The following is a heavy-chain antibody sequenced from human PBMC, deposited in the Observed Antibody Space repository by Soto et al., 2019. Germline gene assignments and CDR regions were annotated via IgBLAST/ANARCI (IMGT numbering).Heavy chain of an antibody. CDR2: IYYSGST. CDR1: GGSISSSTYY. Sequence: QLQLQESGPGLVKPSETLSLTCSVSGGSISSSTYYWGWIRQPPGKGLEWIGTIYYSGSTYYNPSLKSRVTIPVHTSKNRFALSLSSVTAAHTAVYYCARRGPYGSGSYFDYWGQGTLVTVSS. J-gene: IGHJ4*02. CDR3: ARRGPYGSGSYFDY. D-gene: IGHD3-10*01. V-gene: IGHV4-39*01.